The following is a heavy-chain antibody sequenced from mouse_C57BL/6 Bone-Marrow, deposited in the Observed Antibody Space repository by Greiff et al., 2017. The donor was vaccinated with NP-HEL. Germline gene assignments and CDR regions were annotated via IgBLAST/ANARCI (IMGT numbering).Heavy chain of an antibody. D-gene: IGHD2-4*01. CDR1: GFTFSSYG. V-gene: IGHV5-6*01. J-gene: IGHJ1*03. CDR2: ISSGGSYT. CDR3: AGITRYFDV. Sequence: EVKLMESGGDLVKPGGSLKLSCAASGFTFSSYGMSWVRQTPDKRLEWVATISSGGSYTYYPDSVKGRFTISRDNAKNTLYLQMSSLKSEDTAMYYCAGITRYFDVWGTGTTVTVSS.